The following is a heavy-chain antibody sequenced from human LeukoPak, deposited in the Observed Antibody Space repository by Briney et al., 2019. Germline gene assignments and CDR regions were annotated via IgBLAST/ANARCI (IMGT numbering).Heavy chain of an antibody. CDR3: ARPLPTGGSYSY. CDR1: GYTFTSFW. D-gene: IGHD1-26*01. V-gene: IGHV5-51*01. J-gene: IGHJ4*02. Sequence: GESLKISCKGSGYTFTSFWIGWVRQLPGKGLEWMGIIYPGDSDTRYSPSFQGQVTVSADKSISTAYLQWSSLKASDTVMYYCARPLPTGGSYSYWGQGTLVTVSS. CDR2: IYPGDSDT.